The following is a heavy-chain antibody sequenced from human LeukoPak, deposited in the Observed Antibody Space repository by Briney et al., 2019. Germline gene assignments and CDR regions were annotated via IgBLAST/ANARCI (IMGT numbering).Heavy chain of an antibody. CDR3: AKEGRSLQTY. V-gene: IGHV3-7*03. CDR2: IKEDGTET. CDR1: GLTFSSSW. Sequence: GGSLRLSCAVSGLTFSSSWMDWVRQAPGKGLEWVASIKEDGTETYYVDSVKGRFTISRDNAKNSLYLQMNSLRVEDTAVYYCAKEGRSLQTYWGQGTLVTVSS. D-gene: IGHD5-24*01. J-gene: IGHJ4*02.